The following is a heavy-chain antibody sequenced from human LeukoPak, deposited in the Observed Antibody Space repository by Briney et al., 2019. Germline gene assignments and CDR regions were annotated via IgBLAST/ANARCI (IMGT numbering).Heavy chain of an antibody. CDR2: IRSKAYGGTT. V-gene: IGHV3-49*03. CDR1: GFTFGDYA. D-gene: IGHD3-16*01. Sequence: PGGSLRLSCTASGFTFGDYAMSWFRQAPGKGLEWVGFIRSKAYGGTTEYAASVKGRFTISRDDSKSIAYLQMNSLKTEDTAVYYCTRKSLYDYVWGSRSPADYWGQGTLVTVSS. CDR3: TRKSLYDYVWGSRSPADY. J-gene: IGHJ4*02.